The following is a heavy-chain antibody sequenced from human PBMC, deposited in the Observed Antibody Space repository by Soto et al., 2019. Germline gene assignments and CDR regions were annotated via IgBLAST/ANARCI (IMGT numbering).Heavy chain of an antibody. CDR3: VRDFGWYFRSGYMDV. Sequence: EVQLVESGGGLVKPGGSLRLSCAASGFDFSSYSMNWVRQAPGKGLEWVSSINEDSSYIYYAPLLRGRFTIPRDNAKESLYLQMNSLRAEDTAVYYCVRDFGWYFRSGYMDVWGDGATVTVSS. CDR1: GFDFSSYS. V-gene: IGHV3-21*02. J-gene: IGHJ6*03. CDR2: INEDSSYI. D-gene: IGHD3-3*01.